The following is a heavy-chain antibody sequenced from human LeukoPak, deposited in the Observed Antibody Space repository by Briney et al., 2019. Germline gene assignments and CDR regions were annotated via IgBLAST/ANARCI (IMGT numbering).Heavy chain of an antibody. CDR3: VGRVKLAFDY. Sequence: PGGSLRLSCAASGLTFSDQAMTWVRQAPGKGRECVSSINAGFTDYINSVKGRFTISIDKAKNTLYLQMDSLRAADTAVYYCVGRVKLAFDYWGPGTRVTVSS. V-gene: IGHV3-20*04. CDR1: GLTFSDQA. CDR2: INAGFT. J-gene: IGHJ4*02. D-gene: IGHD3-10*01.